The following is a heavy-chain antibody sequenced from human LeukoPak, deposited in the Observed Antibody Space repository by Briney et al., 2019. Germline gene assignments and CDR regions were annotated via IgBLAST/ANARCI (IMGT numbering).Heavy chain of an antibody. CDR2: ISSSSSTI. D-gene: IGHD3-9*01. J-gene: IGHJ5*02. CDR1: GFTFSSYS. Sequence: PGGSLRLSCAASGFTFSSYSMSWVRQAPGKGLEWVSYISSSSSTIYYADSVKGRFAISRDNAKNSLYLQMNSLRAEDTAVYYCARAGLRYFDWLPYNWFDPWGQGTLVTVSS. CDR3: ARAGLRYFDWLPYNWFDP. V-gene: IGHV3-48*04.